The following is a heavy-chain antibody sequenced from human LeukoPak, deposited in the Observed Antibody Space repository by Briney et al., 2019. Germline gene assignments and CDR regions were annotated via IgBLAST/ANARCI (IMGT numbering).Heavy chain of an antibody. D-gene: IGHD1-14*01. CDR3: ARGVIPGN. V-gene: IGHV3-48*04. CDR2: ISSSSTTI. CDR1: GFTFSNYN. Sequence: GGSLRLSCAASGFTFSNYNVNWVRQAPGKGLEWVSFISSSSTTIFYADSVKGRFTISRDNAKNSLYLQMNSLRAEDTAVYYCARGVIPGNWGQGTLVTVSS. J-gene: IGHJ4*02.